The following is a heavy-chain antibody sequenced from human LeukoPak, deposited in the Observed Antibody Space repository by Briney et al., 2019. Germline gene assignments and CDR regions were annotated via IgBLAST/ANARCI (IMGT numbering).Heavy chain of an antibody. Sequence: SGTLSLTCAVYGGSFSGYYWSWIRQPPGKGLEWIGEINHSGSTNYNPSLKSRVTISVDTSKNQFSLKLSSVTAADTAVYYCALGPLWFGEYYMDVWGKGTTVTVSS. CDR1: GGSFSGYY. CDR2: INHSGST. J-gene: IGHJ6*03. CDR3: ALGPLWFGEYYMDV. D-gene: IGHD3-10*01. V-gene: IGHV4-34*01.